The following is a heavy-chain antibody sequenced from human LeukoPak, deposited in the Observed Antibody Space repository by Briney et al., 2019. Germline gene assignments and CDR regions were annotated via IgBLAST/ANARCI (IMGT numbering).Heavy chain of an antibody. V-gene: IGHV3-9*01. D-gene: IGHD2-15*01. CDR3: AKANCSGGSCYFDY. CDR2: ISWNSGSI. CDR1: GFTFDDYA. J-gene: IGHJ4*02. Sequence: GGSLRLSCAASGFTFDDYAMHWVRQAPGKGLEWVSGISWNSGSIGYADSVKGRITISRDNAKNSLYLQMNSLRAEDTALYYCAKANCSGGSCYFDYWGQGTLVTVSS.